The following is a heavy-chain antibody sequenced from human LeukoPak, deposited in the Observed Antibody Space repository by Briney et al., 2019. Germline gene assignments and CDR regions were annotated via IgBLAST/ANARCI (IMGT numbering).Heavy chain of an antibody. Sequence: SETLSLTCTVSGRSISSRTYYWGWIRQPPGKGLEWIGSMYYSGSTSYNPSLKSRVTISVDTSKNQFSLKLSSVTAADTAVYYCARAHRKYSSSWILNYYYMDVWGKGTTVTVSS. J-gene: IGHJ6*03. V-gene: IGHV4-39*07. CDR3: ARAHRKYSSSWILNYYYMDV. CDR2: MYYSGST. D-gene: IGHD6-13*01. CDR1: GRSISSRTYY.